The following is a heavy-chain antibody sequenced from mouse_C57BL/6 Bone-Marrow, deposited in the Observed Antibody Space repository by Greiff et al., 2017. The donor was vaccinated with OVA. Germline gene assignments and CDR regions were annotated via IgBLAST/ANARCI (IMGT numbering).Heavy chain of an antibody. D-gene: IGHD4-1*01. V-gene: IGHV5-17*01. CDR3: AKELTGTFDY. Sequence: EVKLVESGGGLVKPGGSLKLSCAASGFTFSDYGMHWVRQAPEKGLEWVAYISSGSSTIYYADTVKGRFTISRDNAKNTLFLQMTSLRSEDTAMYYCAKELTGTFDYWGQGTTLTVAS. CDR2: ISSGSSTI. J-gene: IGHJ2*01. CDR1: GFTFSDYG.